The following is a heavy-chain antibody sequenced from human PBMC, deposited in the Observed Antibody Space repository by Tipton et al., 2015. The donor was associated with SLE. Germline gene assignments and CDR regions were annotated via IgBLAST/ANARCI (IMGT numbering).Heavy chain of an antibody. J-gene: IGHJ5*02. CDR2: IHYSGTT. CDR1: GFSISSSSYT. V-gene: IGHV4-39*01. Sequence: LRLSCTVSGFSISSSSYTWGWIRQPPGKGLEWIGTIHYSGTTYYNPSLRSRVTISVDTSKNQFSLKLSSVTAADTAVYYCARLPTGFPIWFDPWDQGTLVTVSS. CDR3: ARLPTGFPIWFDP. D-gene: IGHD4-17*01.